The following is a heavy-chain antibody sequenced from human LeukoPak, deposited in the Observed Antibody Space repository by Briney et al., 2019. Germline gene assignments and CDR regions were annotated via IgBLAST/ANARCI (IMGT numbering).Heavy chain of an antibody. CDR3: ARENLHGHSYGWDFDY. Sequence: VGSLRLSCAASGFNFMGYAIHWVRQAPGKGLEWVAVITYDGTNKHYADSVKGRFTISRDNSKNTLYLQMNSLRTEDTAMYYSARENLHGHSYGWDFDYWGLGTLVTVSS. V-gene: IGHV3-30-3*01. J-gene: IGHJ4*02. CDR1: GFNFMGYA. D-gene: IGHD5-18*01. CDR2: ITYDGTNK.